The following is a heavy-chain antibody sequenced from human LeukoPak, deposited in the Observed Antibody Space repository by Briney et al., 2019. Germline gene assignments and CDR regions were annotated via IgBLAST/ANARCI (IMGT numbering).Heavy chain of an antibody. D-gene: IGHD3-22*01. J-gene: IGHJ5*02. V-gene: IGHV1-2*04. CDR3: ARGKSPYYYDSSGYLTEFDP. CDR2: INPNSGGT. Sequence: ASVKVSCKASGYTFTGYYMHWVRQAPGQGLEWMGWINPNSGGTNYAQKFQGWVTMTTDTSTSTAYMELRSLRSDDTAVYYCARGKSPYYYDSSGYLTEFDPWGQGTLVTVSS. CDR1: GYTFTGYY.